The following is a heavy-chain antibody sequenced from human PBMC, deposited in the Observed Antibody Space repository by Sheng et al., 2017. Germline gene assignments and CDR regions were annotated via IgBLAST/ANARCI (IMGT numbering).Heavy chain of an antibody. Sequence: QVQLVQSGAEVKKPGSSVKVSCKASGGTFSSYAISWVRQAPGQGLEWMGGIIPILGIANYAQKFQDRVTITADKSTSTAYMELSSLRSEDTAVYYCARAPQAGNFDWLMAFDYWGQGTLVTVSS. J-gene: IGHJ4*02. CDR2: IIPILGIA. CDR1: GGTFSSYA. D-gene: IGHD3-9*01. V-gene: IGHV1-69*04. CDR3: ARAPQAGNFDWLMAFDY.